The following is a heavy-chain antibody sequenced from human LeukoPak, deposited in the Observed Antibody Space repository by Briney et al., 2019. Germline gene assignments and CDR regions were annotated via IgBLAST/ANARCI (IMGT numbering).Heavy chain of an antibody. J-gene: IGHJ4*02. D-gene: IGHD3-10*01. Sequence: GASVKLSCNASGYTFTSYDINWERHAPGQGHEWMGWINPNSCNTGYTQHLQGRGTMTRNTSLSTAYMELSSFRSEDTAGYYCARTVLRITMVRGVMNFDYWGQGTLVTVSS. CDR3: ARTVLRITMVRGVMNFDY. V-gene: IGHV1-8*02. CDR2: INPNSCNT. CDR1: GYTFTSYD.